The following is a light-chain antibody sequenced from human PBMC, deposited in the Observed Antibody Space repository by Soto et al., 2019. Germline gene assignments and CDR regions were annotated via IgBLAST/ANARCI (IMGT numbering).Light chain of an antibody. CDR1: QSITYW. Sequence: DIQMTQSPSSLSASVGDRVTITCRASQSITYWLAWYQQKPGRAPKLLIYDVSNLQSGVPSRFSGSGSGTEFTLTISSLQPDDSATYYCQQYHSFSFTFGQGTKLEIK. CDR2: DVS. CDR3: QQYHSFSFT. J-gene: IGKJ2*01. V-gene: IGKV1-5*01.